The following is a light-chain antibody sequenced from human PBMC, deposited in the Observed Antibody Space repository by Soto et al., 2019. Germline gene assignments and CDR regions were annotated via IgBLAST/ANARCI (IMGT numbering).Light chain of an antibody. CDR2: AAS. J-gene: IGKJ1*01. Sequence: DIQMTQSPSSLSASVGDRVTITCRASPSISSYLNWYPQKPWKAPKLLIYAASSLQSGVPSRFSGSGSGTDFTLTISSLQPEDFATYYCQQSYSTPTWTFGQGTKVDIK. CDR1: PSISSY. V-gene: IGKV1-39*01. CDR3: QQSYSTPTWT.